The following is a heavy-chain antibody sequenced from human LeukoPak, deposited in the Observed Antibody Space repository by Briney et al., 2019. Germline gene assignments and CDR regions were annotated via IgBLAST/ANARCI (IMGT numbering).Heavy chain of an antibody. V-gene: IGHV4-34*01. J-gene: IGHJ6*03. CDR2: INHSGST. CDR3: ARAGAAAGTYYYYYMDV. D-gene: IGHD6-13*01. CDR1: GGSFSGYY. Sequence: PSETLSLTCAVYGGSFSGYYWSWIRQPPGKGLEWIGEINHSGSTNYNPSLKSRVTISVDTSKNQFSLKLSSVTAADTAVYYCARAGAAAGTYYYYYMDVWGKGTTVTVSS.